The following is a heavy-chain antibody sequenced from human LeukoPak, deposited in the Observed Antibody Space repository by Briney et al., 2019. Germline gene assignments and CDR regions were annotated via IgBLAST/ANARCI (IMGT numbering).Heavy chain of an antibody. J-gene: IGHJ4*02. CDR2: ISGSGDTT. V-gene: IGHV3-23*01. CDR1: GFTFSSYA. D-gene: IGHD1-26*01. Sequence: GGSLRLSCAASGFTFSSYAMSWVRQAPGKGLGWVSFISGSGDTTYYAASVKGRFTISRDNSKNTLYLQMNSLRAEDTAVYYCAKSRGESRGASNYWGQGTLVTVSS. CDR3: AKSRGESRGASNY.